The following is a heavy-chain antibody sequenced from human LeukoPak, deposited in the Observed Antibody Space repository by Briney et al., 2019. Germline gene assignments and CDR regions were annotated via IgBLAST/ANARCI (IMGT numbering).Heavy chain of an antibody. J-gene: IGHJ4*02. CDR2: IYDSGST. D-gene: IGHD6-19*01. Sequence: SETLSLTCVVSGVSISSSNWWSWVRQPPGKGLEWIGEIYDSGSTNYNPSLKSRVTILVDTSKNQFSLNLSSVTAADTAVYYCARTKSGWYYSDYWGQGTLVSVSS. CDR3: ARTKSGWYYSDY. CDR1: GVSISSSNW. V-gene: IGHV4-4*02.